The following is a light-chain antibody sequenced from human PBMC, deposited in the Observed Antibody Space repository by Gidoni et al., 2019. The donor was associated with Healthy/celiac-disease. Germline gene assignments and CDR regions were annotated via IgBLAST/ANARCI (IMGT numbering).Light chain of an antibody. V-gene: IGLV3-19*01. J-gene: IGLJ2*01. Sequence: SSELTQDPAVSVALGQTVRITCQGDSLRSYYASWYQQKPGQAPVLVIYGKNNRPSGIPGRFSGSSSGNTASLTITGAQAEDEADYYCNSRDSSGNHLGVVFGGGTKLTV. CDR1: SLRSYY. CDR3: NSRDSSGNHLGVV. CDR2: GKN.